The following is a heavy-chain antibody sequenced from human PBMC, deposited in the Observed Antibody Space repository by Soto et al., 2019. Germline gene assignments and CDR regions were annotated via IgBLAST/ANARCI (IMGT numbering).Heavy chain of an antibody. CDR2: IIPIFGTI. Sequence: QAQLVQSGAEVKEPGSSVKLSCKASVEFFSNYGISWVRQAPGQGLEWMGGIIPIFGTISNAEKFQGRVTITADESTNTVYMALRNLRSADTALYFCARVFPDGWVEPGVVRGYLDTWGRGTLVTVSS. V-gene: IGHV1-69*01. J-gene: IGHJ4*02. CDR3: ARVFPDGWVEPGVVRGYLDT. CDR1: VEFFSNYG. D-gene: IGHD3-10*01.